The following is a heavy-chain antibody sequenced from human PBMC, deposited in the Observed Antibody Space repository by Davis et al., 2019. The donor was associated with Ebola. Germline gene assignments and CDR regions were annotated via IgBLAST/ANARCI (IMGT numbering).Heavy chain of an antibody. J-gene: IGHJ6*02. CDR2: MNPNSGNT. D-gene: IGHD4-17*01. CDR1: GYTFTSYD. Sequence: ASVKVSCKASGYTFTSYDINWVRQATGQGLEWMGWMNPNSGNTGYAQKFQGRVTMTRNTSISTAYMELSSLRSEDTAVYYCAKHYGDYPGYYYYGMDVWGQGTTVTVSS. CDR3: AKHYGDYPGYYYYGMDV. V-gene: IGHV1-8*01.